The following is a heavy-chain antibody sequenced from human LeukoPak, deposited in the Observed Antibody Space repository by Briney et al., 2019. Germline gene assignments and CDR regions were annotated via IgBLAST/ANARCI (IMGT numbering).Heavy chain of an antibody. CDR3: ARLRFVQWLVDPYFDY. D-gene: IGHD6-19*01. J-gene: IGHJ4*02. CDR1: GYTFTSYG. Sequence: ASVKVSCKASGYTFTSYGISWVRQAPGQGLEWMGWISAYNGNTNYAQKLQGRVTMTTDTSTSTAYMELSSLRSEDTAVYYCARLRFVQWLVDPYFDYWGQGTLVTVSS. CDR2: ISAYNGNT. V-gene: IGHV1-18*01.